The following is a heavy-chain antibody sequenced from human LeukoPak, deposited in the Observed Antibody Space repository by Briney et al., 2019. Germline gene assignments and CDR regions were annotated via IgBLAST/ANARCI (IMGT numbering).Heavy chain of an antibody. CDR2: IIPIFGTA. CDR3: ARELGGNGFQH. J-gene: IGHJ1*01. V-gene: IGHV1-69*05. D-gene: IGHD4-23*01. CDR1: GGTFSSYA. Sequence: SVKVSCKASGGTFSSYAISLVRQAPGQGLEWMGRIIPIFGTANYAQKFQGRVTITTDESTSTAYMELSSLRSEDTAVYYCARELGGNGFQHWGQGTLVTVSS.